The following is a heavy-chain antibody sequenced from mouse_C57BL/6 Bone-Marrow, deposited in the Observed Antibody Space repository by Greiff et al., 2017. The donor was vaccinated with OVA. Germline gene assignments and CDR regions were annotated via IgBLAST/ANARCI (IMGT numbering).Heavy chain of an antibody. V-gene: IGHV5-16*01. CDR2: ISYDGSSN. CDR1: GFTFSDYY. Sequence: DVKLVESEGGLVQPGRSLTLSCTASGFTFSDYYMAWVRQVPEKGLEWVANISYDGSSNYYLASLSSRFNISRDNAKNILYLQMSSLRAEDTAKYYCAKDDHYDGCDNRGQGTTLTVSS. J-gene: IGHJ2*01. D-gene: IGHD1-2*01. CDR3: AKDDHYDGCDN.